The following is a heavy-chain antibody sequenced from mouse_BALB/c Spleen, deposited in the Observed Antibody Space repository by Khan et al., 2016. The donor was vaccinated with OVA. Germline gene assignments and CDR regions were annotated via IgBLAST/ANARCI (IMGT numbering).Heavy chain of an antibody. D-gene: IGHD2-12*01. J-gene: IGHJ3*01. V-gene: IGHV2-2*02. CDR2: IWSDGST. CDR1: GFSLITYG. CDR3: ARNSYRYDFTY. Sequence: QVQLQQSGPGLVQPSQSLSITCTVSGFSLITYGVHWVRQSPGKGLEWLGVIWSDGSTDYNAAFISRLSITKDKSKSQVFFKMNSLQANDTAIYYCARNSYRYDFTYWGRGTLVTVSA.